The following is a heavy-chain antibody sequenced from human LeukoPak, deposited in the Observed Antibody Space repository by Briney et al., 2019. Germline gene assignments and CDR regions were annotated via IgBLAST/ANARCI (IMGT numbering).Heavy chain of an antibody. V-gene: IGHV3-23*01. J-gene: IGHJ4*02. CDR1: GFTFSSYA. CDR2: LSGSGGGT. Sequence: GGSLRLSCAASGFTFSSYAMTWVRQALGKGLEWVSALSGSGGGTYYADSVKGRFTISRDNSKNTLYLQMDSLRTEDTAVYYCGKGRSMFGELSGDYWGQGTLVTVSS. D-gene: IGHD3-10*02. CDR3: GKGRSMFGELSGDY.